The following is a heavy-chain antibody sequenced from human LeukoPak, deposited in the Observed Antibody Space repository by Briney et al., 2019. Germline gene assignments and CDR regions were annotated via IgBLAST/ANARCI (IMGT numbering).Heavy chain of an antibody. Sequence: SETLSLTCTLSGGSISSSSYYWGWIRQPPGKGLEWIRSIYYSGSTYYNPSLKSRVTISVDTSKNQFSLKLSSVTAADTAVYYCARKGINYYDSSGYFDPWGQGTLVTVSS. CDR1: GGSISSSSYY. D-gene: IGHD3-22*01. CDR3: ARKGINYYDSSGYFDP. J-gene: IGHJ5*02. CDR2: IYYSGST. V-gene: IGHV4-39*01.